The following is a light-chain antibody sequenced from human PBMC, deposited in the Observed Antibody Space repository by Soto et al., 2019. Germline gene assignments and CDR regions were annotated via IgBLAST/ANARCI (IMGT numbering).Light chain of an antibody. CDR1: QTVSNN. Sequence: EIVMTQSPATLSVSPGERATLSCRASQTVSNNLAWYQQKPGQAARLLIYDASTRATGVPARFSGSGSGTEFTLTISSLRSEDFAVYYCQQYNNWPRTFGQGTKVEIK. J-gene: IGKJ1*01. CDR2: DAS. CDR3: QQYNNWPRT. V-gene: IGKV3-15*01.